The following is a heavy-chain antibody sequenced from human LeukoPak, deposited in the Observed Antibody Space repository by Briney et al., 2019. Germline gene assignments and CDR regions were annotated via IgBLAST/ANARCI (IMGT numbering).Heavy chain of an antibody. J-gene: IGHJ4*02. CDR2: IYYSGST. V-gene: IGHV4-59*01. D-gene: IGHD6-19*01. Sequence: PSETLSLTCTVSGGSISSYYWSWIRQPPGKGLEWIGYIYYSGSTNYNPSLKSRVTISVDTSKNQFSLKLSSVTAADTAVYYCARAVADMFDYWGQGTLVTVSS. CDR3: ARAVADMFDY. CDR1: GGSISSYY.